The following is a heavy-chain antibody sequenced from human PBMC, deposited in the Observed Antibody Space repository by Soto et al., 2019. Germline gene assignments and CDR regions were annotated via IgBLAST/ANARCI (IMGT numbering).Heavy chain of an antibody. CDR2: IYYTGST. V-gene: IGHV4-59*08. CDR3: ARHVGNSPPGS. D-gene: IGHD1-26*01. CDR1: GDSMNHNY. Sequence: SETLSLTCSISGDSMNHNYWTWIRQPPGKGLEWIGYIYYTGSTIYNPSLKSRVTISVDTSKNQFSLKLTSVTAADTAVYHCARHVGNSPPGSWGQGTLVTVSS. J-gene: IGHJ4*02.